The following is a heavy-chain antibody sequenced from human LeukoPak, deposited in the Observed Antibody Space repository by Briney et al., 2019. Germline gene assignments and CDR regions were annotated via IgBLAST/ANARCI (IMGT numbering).Heavy chain of an antibody. D-gene: IGHD1-26*01. Sequence: GGSLRLSCVASGFIVSSDHMSWVRQAPGKGLEWVSVIYSGGRTYYADSVKGRFTISRDNSKNTLYLQMNSLRAEDTAVYYCARGNSGSSYVEYYYGMDVWGQGTTVTVSS. CDR1: GFIVSSDH. J-gene: IGHJ6*02. V-gene: IGHV3-53*01. CDR2: IYSGGRT. CDR3: ARGNSGSSYVEYYYGMDV.